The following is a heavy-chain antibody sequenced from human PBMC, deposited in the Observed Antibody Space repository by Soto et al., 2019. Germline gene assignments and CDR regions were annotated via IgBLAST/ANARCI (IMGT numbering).Heavy chain of an antibody. D-gene: IGHD2-8*01. CDR1: GFTFGDYA. Sequence: GGSLILSCTASGFTFGDYAMSWFRPAPGKGLEWVGFIRSKAYGGTTEYAASVKGRFTISRDDSKSIAYLQMNSLKTEDTAVYYCTRVYCTNGVCYDAFDIWGQGTMVTVSS. CDR2: IRSKAYGGTT. J-gene: IGHJ3*02. CDR3: TRVYCTNGVCYDAFDI. V-gene: IGHV3-49*03.